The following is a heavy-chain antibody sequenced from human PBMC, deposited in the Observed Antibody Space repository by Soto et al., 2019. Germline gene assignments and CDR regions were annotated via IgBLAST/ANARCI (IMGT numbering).Heavy chain of an antibody. D-gene: IGHD3-22*01. V-gene: IGHV3-23*01. J-gene: IGHJ4*02. CDR3: AKGAYDSHRSSTDF. Sequence: GSLRLSFSGPGFTFNNYSIFLVRRAPGEGLQWVSTLSGASGSPYYADSVKGRFTVSRDSSKNTLYLQMDTLRAEDTAVYYCAKGAYDSHRSSTDFWGQGTLVTVSS. CDR2: LSGASGSP. CDR1: GFTFNNYS.